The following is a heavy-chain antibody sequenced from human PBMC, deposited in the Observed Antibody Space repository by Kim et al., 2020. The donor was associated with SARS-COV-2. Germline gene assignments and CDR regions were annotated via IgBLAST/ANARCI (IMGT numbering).Heavy chain of an antibody. V-gene: IGHV1-69*04. CDR2: IIPILGIA. D-gene: IGHD3-16*01. J-gene: IGHJ6*01. CDR1: GGTFSSYA. CDR3: ARPFEVSTYLWPSYYYYGM. Sequence: SVKVSCKASGGTFSSYAISWVRQAPGQGLEWMGRIIPILGIANYAQKFQGRVTITADKSTSTAYMELSSLRSDDTAVYYCARPFEVSTYLWPSYYYYGM.